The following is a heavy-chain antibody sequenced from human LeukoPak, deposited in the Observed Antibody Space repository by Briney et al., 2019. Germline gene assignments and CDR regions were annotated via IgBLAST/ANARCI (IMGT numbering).Heavy chain of an antibody. CDR1: GFTVNSNY. V-gene: IGHV3-66*01. J-gene: IGHJ4*02. CDR3: ASGGRQLPQFDY. CDR2: IYSGGST. Sequence: PGGSLRLSCVASGFTVNSNYMSWVRRAPGKGLEWVSVIYSGGSTYYADSVKGRFTISRDNSKNTLYLQMSSLRAEDTAVYYCASGGRQLPQFDYWGQGTLVTVSS. D-gene: IGHD2-15*01.